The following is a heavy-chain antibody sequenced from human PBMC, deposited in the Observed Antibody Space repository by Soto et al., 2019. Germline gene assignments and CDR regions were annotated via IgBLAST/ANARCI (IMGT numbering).Heavy chain of an antibody. V-gene: IGHV4-31*03. CDR3: ARAPFSGYSDGCDY. D-gene: IGHD5-18*01. Sequence: SETLSLTCTVSGDSISSGDYYWNWIRQHPGQGLEWIGNIYYSGSTYYNPSLRGRVTISLGTSKNQFSLILTSVTAADTAVYYCARAPFSGYSDGCDYWGQGTLVT. J-gene: IGHJ4*02. CDR2: IYYSGST. CDR1: GDSISSGDYY.